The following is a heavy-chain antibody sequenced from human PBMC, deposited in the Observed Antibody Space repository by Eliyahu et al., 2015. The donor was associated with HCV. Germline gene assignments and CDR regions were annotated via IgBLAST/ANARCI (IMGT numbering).Heavy chain of an antibody. CDR2: IQNDGSNK. Sequence: QVQFVESGGGVVQPGESLRLSCAASGLTFSAYAMHWVRQAPGKGLEWLTFIQNDGSNKFYADSVKGRFTISRDNSRDTVYLQINSLRAEDTAIYYCAKGFGGTDAFDIWGQGTMVTVSS. CDR1: GLTFSAYA. CDR3: AKGFGGTDAFDI. J-gene: IGHJ3*02. D-gene: IGHD1-1*01. V-gene: IGHV3-30*02.